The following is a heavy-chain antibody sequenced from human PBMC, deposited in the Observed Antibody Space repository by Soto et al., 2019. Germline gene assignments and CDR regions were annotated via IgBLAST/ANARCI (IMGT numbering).Heavy chain of an antibody. Sequence: GGSLRLSCAASGFTFSSHSMDWVRQAPGKGLEWVSYIKSGGDITHYADSVKGRFTISRDNAKNSLYLQMNDLRAEDTAVYYCASEGWYYFDYWGQGALVTVSS. D-gene: IGHD6-19*01. CDR1: GFTFSSHS. V-gene: IGHV3-48*01. CDR3: ASEGWYYFDY. J-gene: IGHJ4*02. CDR2: IKSGGDIT.